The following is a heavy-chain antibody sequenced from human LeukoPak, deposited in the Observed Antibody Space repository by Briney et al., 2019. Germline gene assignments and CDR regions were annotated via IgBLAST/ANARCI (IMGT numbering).Heavy chain of an antibody. CDR2: IYYSGST. Sequence: PSETLSLTCIVPGGSISRSSYYWGWIRQPPGKGLEWIGSIYYSGSTYYNPSLKSRVTISVDTSKNQFSLKLSSVTAADTAVYYCARVEYSGYANWFDPWGQGTLVTVSS. D-gene: IGHD5-12*01. J-gene: IGHJ5*02. CDR1: GGSISRSSYY. CDR3: ARVEYSGYANWFDP. V-gene: IGHV4-39*01.